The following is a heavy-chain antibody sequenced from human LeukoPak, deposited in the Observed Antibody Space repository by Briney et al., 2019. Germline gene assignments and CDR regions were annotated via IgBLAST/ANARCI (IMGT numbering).Heavy chain of an antibody. CDR2: ISYDGSSE. V-gene: IGHV3-30*18. CDR3: AKELYNYGDYGAEGLDV. CDR1: GFTFGNYG. Sequence: PGGSLRLSCAVSGFTFGNYGMHWVRQASGKGLEWVALISYDGSSEYYAGSVKGRFTISRDNSKITVYLQMNSLKAEDTAVYYCAKELYNYGDYGAEGLDVGGQGTTVTVS. D-gene: IGHD4-17*01. J-gene: IGHJ6*02.